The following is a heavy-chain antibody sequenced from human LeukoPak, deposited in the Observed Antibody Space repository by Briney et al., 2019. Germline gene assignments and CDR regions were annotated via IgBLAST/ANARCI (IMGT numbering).Heavy chain of an antibody. CDR3: ARDSYQLRYFDWLLYFNWFDP. J-gene: IGHJ5*02. D-gene: IGHD3-9*01. Sequence: SVKVSCKASGFTFTSSAVQWVRQARGQRLEWIGWIVVGSGNTNYAQKFQERVTITRDTSASTAYMELSSLRSEDTAVYYCARDSYQLRYFDWLLYFNWFDPWGQGTLVTVSS. CDR2: IVVGSGNT. CDR1: GFTFTSSA. V-gene: IGHV1-58*01.